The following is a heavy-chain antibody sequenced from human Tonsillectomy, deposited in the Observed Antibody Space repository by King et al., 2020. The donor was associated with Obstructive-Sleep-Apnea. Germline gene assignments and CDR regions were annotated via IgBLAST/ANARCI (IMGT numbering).Heavy chain of an antibody. V-gene: IGHV1-8*01. Sequence: QLVQSGAEVKKPGASVKVSCKASGYTFTSYDINWVRQATGQGLEWMGWMNPNNGNTGYAQKFQGRVTMTRDTSTSTAYVEVSSLRSEDTAVYYCARGSSGWRDSDYWGQGTLVTVSS. CDR1: GYTFTSYD. CDR2: MNPNNGNT. D-gene: IGHD6-19*01. J-gene: IGHJ4*02. CDR3: ARGSSGWRDSDY.